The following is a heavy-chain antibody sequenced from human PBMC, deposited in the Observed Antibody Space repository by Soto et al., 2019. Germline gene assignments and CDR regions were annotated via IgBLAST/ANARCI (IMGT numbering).Heavy chain of an antibody. D-gene: IGHD2-8*01. CDR2: ISSSSSYI. CDR3: ARDYSCTNGVCDSDAFDI. Sequence: GGSLRLSCAASGFTFSSYSMNWVRQAPGKGLEWVSSISSSSSYIYYADSVKGRFTISRDNAKSSLYLQMNSLRAEDTAVYYCARDYSCTNGVCDSDAFDIWGQGTMVTVSS. V-gene: IGHV3-21*01. J-gene: IGHJ3*02. CDR1: GFTFSSYS.